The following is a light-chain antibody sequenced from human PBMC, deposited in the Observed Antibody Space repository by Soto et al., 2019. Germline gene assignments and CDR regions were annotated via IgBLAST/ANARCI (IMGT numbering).Light chain of an antibody. J-gene: IGLJ2*01. Sequence: QSVLTQPPSASGTPGQRVTISCSGSSSNIGSNTVNWYQQLPGTAPKLLTYSNNQRPSGVPDRFSGSKSGTSASLAISGLQSEDEADYYCAAWDASLNGVVFGGGTKVTVL. V-gene: IGLV1-44*01. CDR1: SSNIGSNT. CDR3: AAWDASLNGVV. CDR2: SNN.